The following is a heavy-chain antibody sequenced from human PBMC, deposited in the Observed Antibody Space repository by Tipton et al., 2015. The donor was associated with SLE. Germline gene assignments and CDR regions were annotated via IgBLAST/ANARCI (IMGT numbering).Heavy chain of an antibody. D-gene: IGHD1-26*01. CDR1: GFTFTSYT. CDR2: IYSGHTT. J-gene: IGHJ4*02. V-gene: IGHV3-23*03. Sequence: SLRLSCAASGFTFTSYTMNWVRQAPGKGLEWVSVIYSGHTTHYADSVKGRFTISRDNSKNTLYLQMNSLRGDDTAVYFCARDFVGAIDSWGQGPLVTVSS. CDR3: ARDFVGAIDS.